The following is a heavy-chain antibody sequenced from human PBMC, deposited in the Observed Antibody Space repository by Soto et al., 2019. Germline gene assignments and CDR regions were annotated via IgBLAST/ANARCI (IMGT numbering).Heavy chain of an antibody. J-gene: IGHJ6*02. CDR2: IIPIFGTA. V-gene: IGHV1-69*13. CDR1: GGTFSSYA. CDR3: ARIVDTAMVKPPSYYYYGMDV. Sequence: EASVKVSCKASGGTFSSYAISWVRQAPGQGLEWMGGIIPIFGTANYAQKSQGRVTITADESTSTAYMELSSLRSDDTAVYYCARIVDTAMVKPPSYYYYGMDVWGQGTTVTVSS. D-gene: IGHD5-18*01.